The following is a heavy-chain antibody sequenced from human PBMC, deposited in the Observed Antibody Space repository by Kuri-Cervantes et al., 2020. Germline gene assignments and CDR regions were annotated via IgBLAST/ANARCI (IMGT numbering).Heavy chain of an antibody. Sequence: GGSLRLSCAASGFTFDDYAMHWVRQAPGKGLEWVSGISWNSGSIGYADSAKGRFTISRDNSKNTLYLQMNSLRAEDTAVYYCAKDLGSSGYYPDYWGQGTLVTVSS. CDR1: GFTFDDYA. CDR3: AKDLGSSGYYPDY. D-gene: IGHD3-22*01. CDR2: ISWNSGSI. V-gene: IGHV3-9*01. J-gene: IGHJ4*02.